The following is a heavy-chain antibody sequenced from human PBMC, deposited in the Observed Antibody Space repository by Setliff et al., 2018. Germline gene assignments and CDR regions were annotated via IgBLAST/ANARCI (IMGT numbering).Heavy chain of an antibody. J-gene: IGHJ3*02. V-gene: IGHV4-59*01. CDR2: MFYTGTT. CDR1: GDSITSYY. Sequence: SETLSFTCTLSGDSITSYYLTWIRQPPGKGLEWIGYMFYTGTTNYNPSLKSRVTMSIDTSMKSFSLRLTSVTPADTAIYYCATNLATPSDAFDIWGQGTMVTVSS. CDR3: ATNLATPSDAFDI.